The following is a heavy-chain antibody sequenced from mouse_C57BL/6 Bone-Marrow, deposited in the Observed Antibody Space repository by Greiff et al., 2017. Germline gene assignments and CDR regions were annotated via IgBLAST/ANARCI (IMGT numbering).Heavy chain of an antibody. D-gene: IGHD1-1*01. J-gene: IGHJ4*01. CDR1: GYAFSSSW. V-gene: IGHV1-82*01. Sequence: QVHVKQSGPELVKPGASVKISCKASGYAFSSSWMNWVKQRPGKGLEWIGRIYPGDGDTNYNGKFKGKATLTADKSSSTAYMQLSSLTSEDSAVYFCAATVVAPSYAMDYWGQGTSVTVSS. CDR2: IYPGDGDT. CDR3: AATVVAPSYAMDY.